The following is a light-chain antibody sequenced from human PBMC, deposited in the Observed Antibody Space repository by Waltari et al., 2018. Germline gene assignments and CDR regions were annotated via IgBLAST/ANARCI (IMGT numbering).Light chain of an antibody. CDR1: QSISTD. CDR3: QQRSNWPPLT. Sequence: EIVLTQSPVTLSLSPGERATLSCRASQSISTDLAWYQHKPGQAPRLLIYEASNRATGIPARFSGSGSGTDFTLTITSLEPEDFAFYYCQQRSNWPPLTFGGGTKVEIK. CDR2: EAS. V-gene: IGKV3-11*01. J-gene: IGKJ4*01.